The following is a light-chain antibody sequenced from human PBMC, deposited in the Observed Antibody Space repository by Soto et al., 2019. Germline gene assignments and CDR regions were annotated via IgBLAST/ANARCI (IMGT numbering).Light chain of an antibody. V-gene: IGKV3-20*01. CDR3: HQYANSPQT. Sequence: EIVLTQSPGTLSLSPGERATLSCRASQRVSSSYLAWYQQKPGQAPRLLIFDASSRATGIPDRFSGSASGTDFPLTITRLEPEDSAVYYCHQYANSPQTFGLGTKLEIK. CDR1: QRVSSSY. CDR2: DAS. J-gene: IGKJ2*01.